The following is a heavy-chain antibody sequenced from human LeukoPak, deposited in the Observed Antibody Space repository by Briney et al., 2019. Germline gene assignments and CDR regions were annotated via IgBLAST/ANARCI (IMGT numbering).Heavy chain of an antibody. D-gene: IGHD3-10*01. Sequence: GGSLRLSCAASGFTLSTYTMKWVRQAPGKGLEWVSSISPTAISTWYADSLKGRFTISRDNARNLLFLEGNGLRAEDTGVFYCVRDFLGESGAGGPWGQGTLVTVSS. V-gene: IGHV3-21*06. CDR2: ISPTAIST. CDR1: GFTLSTYT. CDR3: VRDFLGESGAGGP. J-gene: IGHJ5*02.